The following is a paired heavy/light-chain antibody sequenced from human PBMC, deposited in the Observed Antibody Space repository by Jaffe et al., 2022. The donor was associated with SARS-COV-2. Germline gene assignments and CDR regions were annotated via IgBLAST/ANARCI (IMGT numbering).Light chain of an antibody. Sequence: QSVLTQPPSVSGAPGQRIIISCTGSSSNIGAGYDVHWYQQLPGTAPKLLIYANSHRPSGVPDRFSGSKSGTSASLAISGLRAEDESDYYCQSYDTGLSVWVFGGGTKLTV. CDR3: QSYDTGLSVWV. CDR1: SSNIGAGYD. V-gene: IGLV1-40*01. J-gene: IGLJ3*02. CDR2: ANS.
Heavy chain of an antibody. CDR1: GYSFNTNW. D-gene: IGHD4-17*01. Sequence: EVQLVQSGAEVKKPGESLKISCKTSGYSFNTNWIGWVRQVPGKGLEWMGVIYPSDSDVRYSPSFQGQVTISADKSITTAYLQWSSLEASDTAIYYCAKPTNGAPDYWGQGTLITVSS. CDR2: IYPSDSDV. J-gene: IGHJ4*02. V-gene: IGHV5-51*01. CDR3: AKPTNGAPDY.